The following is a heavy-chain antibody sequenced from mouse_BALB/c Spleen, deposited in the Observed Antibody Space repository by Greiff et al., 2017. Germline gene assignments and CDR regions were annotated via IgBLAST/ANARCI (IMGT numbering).Heavy chain of an antibody. V-gene: IGHV5-9-4*01. CDR3: ARGIGYYGSSYAMDY. CDR2: ISSGGSYT. Sequence: EVMLVESGGGLVKPGGSLKLSCAASGFTFSSYAMSWVRQSPEKRLEWVAEISSGGSYTYYPDTVTGRFTISRDNAKNTLYLEMSSLRSEDTAMYYCARGIGYYGSSYAMDYWGQGTSVTVSS. D-gene: IGHD1-1*01. J-gene: IGHJ4*01. CDR1: GFTFSSYA.